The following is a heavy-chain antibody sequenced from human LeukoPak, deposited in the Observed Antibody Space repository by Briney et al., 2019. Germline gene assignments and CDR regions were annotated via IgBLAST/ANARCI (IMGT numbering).Heavy chain of an antibody. CDR1: GLTLSHYA. J-gene: IGHJ5*02. V-gene: IGHV3-23*01. CDR3: ARGYSHNAGGWLDP. CDR2: LTDSGDAT. D-gene: IGHD5-12*01. Sequence: GVSLRLSYAPSGLTLSHYAKRCVRLAPGASLEWCGSLTDSGDATYYAASVKGRRTISGDNSNSTLYLHISGLRDEDTAVYYCARGYSHNAGGWLDPWGQGTLVTVSS.